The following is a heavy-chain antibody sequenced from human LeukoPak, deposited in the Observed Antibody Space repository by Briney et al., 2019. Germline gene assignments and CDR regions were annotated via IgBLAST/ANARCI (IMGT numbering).Heavy chain of an antibody. D-gene: IGHD3-22*01. CDR3: ARGQSGYLRLVMLY. J-gene: IGHJ4*02. Sequence: SETLSLTCAVYGGSFSGYYWSWIRQPPGKGLEWIGEINHSGSTNYNPSLKSRVTISVDTSKNQFSLKLSSVTAADTAVYYCARGQSGYLRLVMLYWGQGTLVTVSS. CDR1: GGSFSGYY. CDR2: INHSGST. V-gene: IGHV4-34*01.